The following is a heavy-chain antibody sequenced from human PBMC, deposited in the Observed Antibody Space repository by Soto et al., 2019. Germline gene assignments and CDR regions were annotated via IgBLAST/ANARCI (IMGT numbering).Heavy chain of an antibody. Sequence: SQTLSLTCAISGDSVSSGTVAWNWIRLSPSRGVEWLGRTYYRSRWYHEYVVFLQSRISINPDTSKNHYTLQLNSVTPEDTTVYYCARGIYDTSVGTAFDIWGQGTKVTVSS. CDR3: ARGIYDTSVGTAFDI. D-gene: IGHD1-1*01. CDR1: GDSVSSGTVA. V-gene: IGHV6-1*01. J-gene: IGHJ3*02. CDR2: TYYRSRWYH.